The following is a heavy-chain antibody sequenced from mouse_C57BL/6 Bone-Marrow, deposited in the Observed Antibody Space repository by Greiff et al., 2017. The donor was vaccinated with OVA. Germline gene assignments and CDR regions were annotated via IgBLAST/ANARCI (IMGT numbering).Heavy chain of an antibody. CDR2: IDPSDSYT. V-gene: IGHV1-69*01. D-gene: IGHD2-1*01. J-gene: IGHJ1*03. CDR3: AGNYVYFDV. Sequence: QVQLQQPGAELVMPGASVKLSCKASGYTFTSYWMHWVKQRPGQGLEWIGEIDPSDSYTNYNQKFKGKSTLTVDKSSSTAYMQLSSLTSEDSAVYYCAGNYVYFDVWGTGTTVTVSS. CDR1: GYTFTSYW.